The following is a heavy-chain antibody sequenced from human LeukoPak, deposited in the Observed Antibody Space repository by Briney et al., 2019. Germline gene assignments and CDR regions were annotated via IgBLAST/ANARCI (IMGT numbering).Heavy chain of an antibody. CDR3: ARDRELGY. V-gene: IGHV4-59*01. J-gene: IGHJ4*02. D-gene: IGHD3-10*01. CDR2: IYNSGST. Sequence: SETLSLTCTVSGDSISIYYWSWIRQPPGKGLEWIGYIYNSGSTNYNPSLKSRVTISEDTSKNQFSLKLTSVTAADTAVYYCARDRELGYWGQGTLVTVS. CDR1: GDSISIYY.